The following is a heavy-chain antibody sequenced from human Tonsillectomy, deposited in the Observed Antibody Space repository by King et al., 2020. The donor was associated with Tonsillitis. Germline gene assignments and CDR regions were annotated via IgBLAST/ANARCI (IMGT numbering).Heavy chain of an antibody. V-gene: IGHV1-18*04. J-gene: IGHJ5*02. CDR1: GYTFTSYG. CDR3: ARDQATRTWSRWYSGSHNWFDP. Sequence: QLVQSGAEVKKPGASVKVSCKASGYTFTSYGISWVRQAPGQGLEWMGWISAYNGNTNYAQKLQGRVTMTTDTSTSTAYMELRSLRSDDTAVYYCARDQATRTWSRWYSGSHNWFDPWGQGTLVTVSS. D-gene: IGHD6-19*01. CDR2: ISAYNGNT.